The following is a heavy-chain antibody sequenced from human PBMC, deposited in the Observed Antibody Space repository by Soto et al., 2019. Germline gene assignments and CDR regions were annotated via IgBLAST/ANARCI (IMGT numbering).Heavy chain of an antibody. CDR3: ARRTGASDY. Sequence: QVQLVESGGGVVQPGRSLRLSCVVSGFTLSTYGMHWVRQAPGKGLDWVALISYDGSNKYYADSVKDRFSISRDNSKNTLHLQMDSLRVEDTAVYYCARRTGASDYWGQGTLVAVSS. D-gene: IGHD7-27*01. V-gene: IGHV3-30*03. CDR1: GFTLSTYG. CDR2: ISYDGSNK. J-gene: IGHJ4*02.